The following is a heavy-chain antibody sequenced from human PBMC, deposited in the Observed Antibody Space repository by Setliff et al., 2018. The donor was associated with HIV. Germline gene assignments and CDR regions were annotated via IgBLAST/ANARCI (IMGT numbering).Heavy chain of an antibody. Sequence: SVKVSCKASGYSFTDYYIHWVRQAPGQGLEWMGWINPIFGTTKYAQKFQGRVTITTDESTSTAYMELSSLRSEDTAVYYCARAPRDGNNYGYQPYYFDYWGQGTLVTVSS. CDR1: GYSFTDYY. J-gene: IGHJ4*02. CDR3: ARAPRDGNNYGYQPYYFDY. CDR2: INPIFGTT. D-gene: IGHD4-17*01. V-gene: IGHV1-69*05.